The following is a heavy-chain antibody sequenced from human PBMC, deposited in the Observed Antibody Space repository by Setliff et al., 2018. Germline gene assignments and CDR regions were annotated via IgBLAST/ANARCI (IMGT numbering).Heavy chain of an antibody. CDR3: ARGGRADYTFDI. V-gene: IGHV1-69*13. J-gene: IGHJ3*02. Sequence: ASVKVSCKASGGTFSSYVIRWVRQAPGQGLEWMGGIIPIFGTANYAQKFQGRVTITADESTSTAYMELSSLRSEDTAVYYCARGGRADYTFDIWGQGTMVTVSS. CDR2: IIPIFGTA. D-gene: IGHD4-17*01. CDR1: GGTFSSYV.